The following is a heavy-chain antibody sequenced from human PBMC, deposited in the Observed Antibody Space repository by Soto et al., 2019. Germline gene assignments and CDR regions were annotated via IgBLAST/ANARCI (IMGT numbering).Heavy chain of an antibody. Sequence: PSETLSLTCTVSGGSISSSSYYWGWIRQHSGKGLEWIGSIYYSGSTYYNPSLKSRVTISVDTSKNQFSLKLSSVTAADTAIYFCARVDLGSGSFAIFDYWGHGNLVTVS. CDR3: ARVDLGSGSFAIFDY. J-gene: IGHJ4*01. D-gene: IGHD1-26*01. V-gene: IGHV4-39*01. CDR1: GGSISSSSYY. CDR2: IYYSGST.